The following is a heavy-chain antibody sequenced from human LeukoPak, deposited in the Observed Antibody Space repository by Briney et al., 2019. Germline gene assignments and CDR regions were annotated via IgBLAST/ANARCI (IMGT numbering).Heavy chain of an antibody. V-gene: IGHV3-30*18. Sequence: GGSLRLSRAASGFTFSSYGMHWVRQAPGKGLEWVAVISYDGSNKYYADSVKGRFTISRDNSKNTLYLQMNSLRAEDTAVYYCAKWRVSSSWGVYYFDYWGQGTLVTVSS. CDR3: AKWRVSSSWGVYYFDY. J-gene: IGHJ4*02. CDR2: ISYDGSNK. D-gene: IGHD6-13*01. CDR1: GFTFSSYG.